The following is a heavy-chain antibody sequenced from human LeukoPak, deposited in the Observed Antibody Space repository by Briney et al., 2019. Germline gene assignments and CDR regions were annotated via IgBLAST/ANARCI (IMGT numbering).Heavy chain of an antibody. V-gene: IGHV4-4*07. CDR1: GGSISSYY. CDR2: IYTSGST. J-gene: IGHJ6*03. D-gene: IGHD6-13*01. Sequence: PSETLSLTCTVSGGSISSYYWSWIRQPAGKGLEWLGRIYTSGSTNYNPSLKSRVTMSVDTSKNQFSLKLSSVTAADTAVYYCARENLAAAGTRGGYYYYYYMDVWGKGTTVTVSS. CDR3: ARENLAAAGTRGGYYYYYYMDV.